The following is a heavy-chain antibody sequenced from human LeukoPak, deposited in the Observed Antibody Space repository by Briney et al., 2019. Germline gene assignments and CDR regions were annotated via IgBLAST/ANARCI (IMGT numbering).Heavy chain of an antibody. CDR3: ARGGSYYARDY. V-gene: IGHV4-59*12. J-gene: IGHJ4*02. Sequence: SETLSLTCTVSGGSISSYYWSWIRQPPGKGLEWIGYIYYSGSTNYNPSLKSRVTISVDTSKNQFSLKLSSVTAADTAVYYCARGGSYYARDYWGQGTLVTVSS. CDR1: GGSISSYY. CDR2: IYYSGST. D-gene: IGHD1-26*01.